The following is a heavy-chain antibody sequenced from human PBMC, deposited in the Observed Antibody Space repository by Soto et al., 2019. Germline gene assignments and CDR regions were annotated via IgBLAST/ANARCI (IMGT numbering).Heavy chain of an antibody. D-gene: IGHD2-2*01. CDR2: ISWNSGSI. CDR1: GFTFDDYA. Sequence: LRLSCEASGFTFDDYAIHWVRQTPGKGLEWVSGISWNSGSIGYADSVKGRFTISRDNAKNSLYLQMNSLRAEDTALYYCAKAPNPEIVLVPAAMGPPYYYYGMDVWGQGTTVTVSS. J-gene: IGHJ6*02. CDR3: AKAPNPEIVLVPAAMGPPYYYYGMDV. V-gene: IGHV3-9*01.